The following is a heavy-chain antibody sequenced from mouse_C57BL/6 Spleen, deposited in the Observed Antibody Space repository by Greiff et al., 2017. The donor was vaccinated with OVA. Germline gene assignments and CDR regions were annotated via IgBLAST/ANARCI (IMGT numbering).Heavy chain of an antibody. CDR2: ISSGSSTI. CDR3: ARLRILRYPWYFEV. Sequence: EVKLVESGGGLVKPGGSLTLSCAASGFTFSDYGMHWVRQAPEKGLAWVAYISSGSSTIYYADPVKDRFTISRDNAKNTLFLQMTSLRSEDTAMYYCARLRILRYPWYFEVWGTGTTVTVSS. J-gene: IGHJ1*03. V-gene: IGHV5-17*01. CDR1: GFTFSDYG. D-gene: IGHD1-1*01.